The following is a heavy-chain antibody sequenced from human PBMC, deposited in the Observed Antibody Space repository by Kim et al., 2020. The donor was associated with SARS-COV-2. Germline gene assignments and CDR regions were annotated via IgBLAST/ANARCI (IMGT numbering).Heavy chain of an antibody. CDR2: MNPNSGNT. CDR3: WAYDSSGYYVFDY. J-gene: IGHJ4*02. CDR1: GYTFTSYD. D-gene: IGHD3-22*01. Sequence: ASVKVSCKASGYTFTSYDINWVRQATGQGLEWMGWMNPNSGNTGYAQKFQGRVTMTRNTSISTAYMELSSLRSEDTAVYYCWAYDSSGYYVFDYWGQGTLVTVSS. V-gene: IGHV1-8*01.